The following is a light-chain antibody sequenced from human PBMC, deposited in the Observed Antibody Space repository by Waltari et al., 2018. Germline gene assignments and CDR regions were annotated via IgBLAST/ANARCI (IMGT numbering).Light chain of an antibody. CDR1: SSNIGGNS. V-gene: IGLV1-44*01. J-gene: IGLJ3*02. CDR3: AAWDDNLRAWV. CDR2: STN. Sequence: QSVVTQPPSASGTPGQRVSISCSGSSSNIGGNSVNWYQHVPGAGPRLLLYSTNQRPSGVPDRFSGSKSGTSASRAVRGLQSDDEADYYCAAWDDNLRAWVFGGGTKLTVL.